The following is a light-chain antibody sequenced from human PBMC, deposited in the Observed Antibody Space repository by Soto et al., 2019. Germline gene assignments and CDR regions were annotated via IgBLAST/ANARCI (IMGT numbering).Light chain of an antibody. CDR3: CSYAGTVAYV. V-gene: IGLV2-23*02. J-gene: IGLJ1*01. CDR1: GSVVGAYNL. Sequence: QSAVTQPASVSGFPGQSITISCAGTGSVVGAYNLVSWYQQHPGKAPKLLICEVNTRPSGISNRFSGSKSGDTASLTISGLQAEDEADYFCCSYAGTVAYVFGPGTKVTVL. CDR2: EVN.